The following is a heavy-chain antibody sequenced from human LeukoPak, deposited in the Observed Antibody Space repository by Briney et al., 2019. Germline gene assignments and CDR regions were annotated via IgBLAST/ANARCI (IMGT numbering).Heavy chain of an antibody. CDR3: AKDHDGSSWYFDC. CDR1: GFTFSSYG. D-gene: IGHD6-13*01. J-gene: IGHJ4*02. CDR2: IRYDGSNK. Sequence: GGSLRLSCAASGFTFSSYGMHWVRQAPGKGLEWVAFIRYDGSNKYYADSVKGRFTTSRDNSKNTLYLQMNSLRAEDTAVYYCAKDHDGSSWYFDCWGQGTLATVSS. V-gene: IGHV3-30*02.